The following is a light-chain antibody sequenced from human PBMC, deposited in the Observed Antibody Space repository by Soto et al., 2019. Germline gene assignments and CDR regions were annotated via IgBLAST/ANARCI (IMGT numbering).Light chain of an antibody. CDR3: QQRSNWLFT. V-gene: IGKV3-11*01. Sequence: EMVLTQSPATLSLSPGERATLSCRASQSVSSYLAWYQQKPGQAPRLLIYDASNRATGIPARFSGSGSGTDFTFTISSLEPEDFAVYYCQQRSNWLFTFGPGTKVDIK. CDR1: QSVSSY. J-gene: IGKJ3*01. CDR2: DAS.